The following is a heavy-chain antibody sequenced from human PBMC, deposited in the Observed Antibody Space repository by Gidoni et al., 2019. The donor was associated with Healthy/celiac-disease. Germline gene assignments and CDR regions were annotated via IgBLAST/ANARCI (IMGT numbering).Heavy chain of an antibody. D-gene: IGHD6-19*01. J-gene: IGHJ4*02. CDR1: GYTFTSYY. V-gene: IGHV1-46*03. CDR3: ARDRIAVAGTSGFDY. Sequence: QVQLVQSGAEVKKPGASVKVSCKASGYTFTSYYMHWVRQAPGQGLEWMGIINPSGGSTSYAQKFQGRVTMTRDTSTSTVYMELSSLRSEDTAVYYSARDRIAVAGTSGFDYWGQGTPVTVSS. CDR2: INPSGGST.